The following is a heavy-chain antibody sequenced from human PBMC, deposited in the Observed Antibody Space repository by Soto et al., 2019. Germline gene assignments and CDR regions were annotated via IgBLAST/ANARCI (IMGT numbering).Heavy chain of an antibody. CDR2: IYYSGST. V-gene: IGHV4-39*01. CDR3: ARHSWELRKTFDY. D-gene: IGHD1-7*01. Sequence: PSETLSLTCTVSGGSVSSSSCYWGWIRQPPGKGLEWIGSIYYSGSTYYNPSLKSRVTISLDTSKNQFSLKLSSVTAADTAVYYCARHSWELRKTFDYWGQGTLVTVSS. J-gene: IGHJ4*01. CDR1: GGSVSSSSCY.